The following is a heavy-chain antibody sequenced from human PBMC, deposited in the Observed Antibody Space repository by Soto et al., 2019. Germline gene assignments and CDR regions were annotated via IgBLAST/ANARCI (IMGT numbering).Heavy chain of an antibody. CDR1: GFTFSNYW. D-gene: IGHD1-26*01. J-gene: IGHJ4*02. CDR3: ARVAVGQYAFDY. CDR2: IKTDGSST. Sequence: EVQLVESGGGLVQPGGSLRLSCAASGFTFSNYWMNWVRQAPGEGLVWVSRIKTDGSSTSYADSVKGRFTISRDNAKNTLYLQMNSLRAEDTAVYYCARVAVGQYAFDYWGQGTLVTVSS. V-gene: IGHV3-74*01.